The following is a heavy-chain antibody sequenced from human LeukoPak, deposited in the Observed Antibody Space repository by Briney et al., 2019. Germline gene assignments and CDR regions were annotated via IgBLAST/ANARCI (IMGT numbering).Heavy chain of an antibody. Sequence: SVKVSCKASGGTLRNYVINWVRQAPGQGLEWMGGIIPIFGKANYTQKFQGRITITADTSTGTTHMELSSLKSEDTAVYYCARDLLADFYTKDSYVYIDVWGKGTTVTVSS. CDR2: IIPIFGKA. D-gene: IGHD2/OR15-2a*01. J-gene: IGHJ6*03. CDR3: ARDLLADFYTKDSYVYIDV. V-gene: IGHV1-69*06. CDR1: GGTLRNYV.